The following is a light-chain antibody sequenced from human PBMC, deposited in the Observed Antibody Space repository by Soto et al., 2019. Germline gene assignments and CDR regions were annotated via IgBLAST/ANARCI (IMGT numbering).Light chain of an antibody. CDR2: GAS. Sequence: EVVMRQSPATLSVSPGEGATLSCRASQGIGDTLAWYQHKPGQTPRLLIYGASSRATGIPDRFSGSGSGTDFTLTISRLEPEDFAVYYCQQYGSSLWTFGQGTKVDI. CDR3: QQYGSSLWT. CDR1: QGIGDT. J-gene: IGKJ1*01. V-gene: IGKV3-20*01.